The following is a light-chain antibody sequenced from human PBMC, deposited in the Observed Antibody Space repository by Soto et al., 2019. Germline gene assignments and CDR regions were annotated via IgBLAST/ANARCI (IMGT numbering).Light chain of an antibody. J-gene: IGKJ2*01. CDR3: QQYNNWPPRYT. CDR1: QSVSTN. CDR2: GAS. Sequence: EIVMTQSPATLSVSPGERATLSCRASQSVSTNLAWYQQKPGQAPRLLIYGASTRATGIPTRFSGSGSGTEFTLTISSLQSEDFEVYYCQQYNNWPPRYTFGQGTKLVIK. V-gene: IGKV3-15*01.